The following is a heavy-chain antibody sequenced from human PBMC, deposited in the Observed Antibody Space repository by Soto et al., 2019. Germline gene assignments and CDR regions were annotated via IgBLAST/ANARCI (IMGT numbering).Heavy chain of an antibody. V-gene: IGHV3-74*01. D-gene: IGHD1-1*01. J-gene: IGHJ6*02. CDR3: ARENAVSSGWDV. CDR2: INSDGSST. Sequence: HPGGSLRLSCAASGFTFSSYWMHWVRQAPGKGLVWVSRINSDGSSTSYADSVKGRFTISRDNAKNTLKLQMNSLRAEDTAVYYCARENAVSSGWDVWGQGTTVTVSS. CDR1: GFTFSSYW.